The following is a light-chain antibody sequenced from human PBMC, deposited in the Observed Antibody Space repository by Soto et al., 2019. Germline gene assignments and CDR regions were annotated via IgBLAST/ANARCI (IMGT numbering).Light chain of an antibody. CDR3: SSYAGRPL. J-gene: IGLJ1*01. Sequence: QSALTQPPSASGSPGQSVTISCTGTSSDVGGYNYVSWYQQHPGKAPKLMIYEVSKRPSGVPDRFSGSKSGNTASLTVSGLQAEDEADYYCSSYAGRPLFGTGTKVT. V-gene: IGLV2-8*01. CDR1: SSDVGGYNY. CDR2: EVS.